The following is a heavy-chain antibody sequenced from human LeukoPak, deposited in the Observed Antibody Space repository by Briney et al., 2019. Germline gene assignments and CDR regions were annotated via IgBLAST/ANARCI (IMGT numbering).Heavy chain of an antibody. CDR2: IWYDGSNK. J-gene: IGHJ4*02. Sequence: PGRSLRLSCAASGFTFSSYGMHWVRQAPGKGLEWVAVIWYDGSNKYYADSVKGRFTISRDNSKNTLYLQMNSLRAEDMAVYYCARDAPFGSGSYLYLDYWGQGTLVTVSS. V-gene: IGHV3-33*01. CDR3: ARDAPFGSGSYLYLDY. CDR1: GFTFSSYG. D-gene: IGHD3-10*01.